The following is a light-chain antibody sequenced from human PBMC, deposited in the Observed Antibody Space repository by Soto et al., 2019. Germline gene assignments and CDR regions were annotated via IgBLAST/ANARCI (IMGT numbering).Light chain of an antibody. CDR1: QSLRNY. CDR3: QQRSDWPPT. CDR2: DAS. Sequence: ENVLTQSPATLSLSPGDRATLSCRATQSLRNYLAWYQQKLGQAPRLLIYDASKRATGIPARFSGSGSGTDFTLTISSLEPEDFAVYFCQQRSDWPPTFGQGTRLEIK. V-gene: IGKV3-11*01. J-gene: IGKJ5*01.